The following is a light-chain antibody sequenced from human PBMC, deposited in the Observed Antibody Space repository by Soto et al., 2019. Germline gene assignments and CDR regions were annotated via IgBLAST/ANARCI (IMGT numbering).Light chain of an antibody. Sequence: QSVLTQPPSASGTPGQRVTISCSGSRSNIGYNFVYWYQQVPGTAPKLLIYRNDQRPSGVPDRFSGSKSGTSASLAISGLRSEDEAEYCCAAWDDSLSVGVFGGGTKLTVL. CDR2: RND. CDR1: RSNIGYNF. CDR3: AAWDDSLSVGV. J-gene: IGLJ2*01. V-gene: IGLV1-47*01.